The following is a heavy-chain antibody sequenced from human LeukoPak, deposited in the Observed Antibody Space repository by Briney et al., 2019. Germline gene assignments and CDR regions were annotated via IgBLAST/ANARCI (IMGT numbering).Heavy chain of an antibody. D-gene: IGHD7-27*01. V-gene: IGHV3-66*01. CDR2: IYSGGST. CDR3: ARGGRLGSLF. Sequence: GGSLRLSCAASGFTFSSYSMNWVRQAPGKGLEWVSVIYSGGSTYYADSVKGRFTISRDNSKNTLYLQMNSLRAEDTAVYYCARGGRLGSLFWGQGTLVTVSS. J-gene: IGHJ4*02. CDR1: GFTFSSYS.